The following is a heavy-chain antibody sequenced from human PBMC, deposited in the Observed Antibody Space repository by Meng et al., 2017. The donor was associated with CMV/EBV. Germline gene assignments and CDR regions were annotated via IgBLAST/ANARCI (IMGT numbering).Heavy chain of an antibody. CDR1: GGSISSSSYY. CDR2: IYYSGST. V-gene: IGHV4-39*01. CDR3: ARHRPRTILGVVLKHPLDY. J-gene: IGHJ4*02. Sequence: GSLRLSCTVSGGSISSSSYYWGWIRQPPGKGLEWIGSIYYSGSTYYNPSLKSRVTISVDTSKNQFSLKLSSVTAADTAVYYCARHRPRTILGVVLKHPLDYWGQGTLVTVSS. D-gene: IGHD3-3*01.